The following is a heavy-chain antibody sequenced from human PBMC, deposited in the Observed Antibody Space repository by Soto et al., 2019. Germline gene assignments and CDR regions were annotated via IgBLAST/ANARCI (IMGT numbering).Heavy chain of an antibody. Sequence: SETLSLTCTVSGGSISSYYWSWIRQPPGKGLEWIGYIYYSGSTNYNPSLKSRVTISVDTSKNQFSLKLSSVTAADTAVYYCARTFARAADFDMDVWGKGTTVTVS. J-gene: IGHJ6*03. CDR3: ARTFARAADFDMDV. CDR1: GGSISSYY. D-gene: IGHD6-13*01. V-gene: IGHV4-59*01. CDR2: IYYSGST.